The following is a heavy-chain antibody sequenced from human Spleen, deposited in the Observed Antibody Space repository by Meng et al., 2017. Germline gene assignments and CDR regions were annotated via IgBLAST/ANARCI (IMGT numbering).Heavy chain of an antibody. CDR3: ARAGPYYSGSGSFYVLEY. V-gene: IGHV3-30*15. CDR2: ISYDGSDT. CDR1: GFTFSSYA. D-gene: IGHD3-10*01. Sequence: GGSLRLSCAASGFTFSSYALHWVRQAPGKGLEWVAVISYDGSDTYYADSVKGRLTISRDNSKNTLFLQMSSLSPEDTAVYYCARAGPYYSGSGSFYVLEYWGQGTLVTVSS. J-gene: IGHJ4*02.